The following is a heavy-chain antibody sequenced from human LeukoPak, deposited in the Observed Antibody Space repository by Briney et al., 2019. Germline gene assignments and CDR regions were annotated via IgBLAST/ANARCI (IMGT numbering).Heavy chain of an antibody. CDR2: IYPGDSDT. D-gene: IGHD2-21*02. V-gene: IGHV5-51*01. J-gene: IGHJ5*02. Sequence: GESLKISCKGSGYSFTSYWIGWVRQMPGKGLEWMGIIYPGDSDTRYSPSFQGQVTISADKSISTAYLQWSSLKASDTAMYYCARHISPTYCGGDCYSNWFDPWGQGTLVTVSS. CDR3: ARHISPTYCGGDCYSNWFDP. CDR1: GYSFTSYW.